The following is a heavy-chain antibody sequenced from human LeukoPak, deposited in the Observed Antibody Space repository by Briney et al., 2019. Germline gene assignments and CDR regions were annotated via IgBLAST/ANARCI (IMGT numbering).Heavy chain of an antibody. CDR2: INAGNGNT. J-gene: IGHJ5*02. D-gene: IGHD6-19*01. Sequence: ASVKVSCKASGYTFTSYAMHWVRQAPGQRLEWMGWINAGNGNTKYSQKFQGRVTMTRDTSTSTVYMELSSLRSEDTAVYYCAREVAVADGGWFDPWGQGTLVTVSS. CDR1: GYTFTSYA. V-gene: IGHV1-3*01. CDR3: AREVAVADGGWFDP.